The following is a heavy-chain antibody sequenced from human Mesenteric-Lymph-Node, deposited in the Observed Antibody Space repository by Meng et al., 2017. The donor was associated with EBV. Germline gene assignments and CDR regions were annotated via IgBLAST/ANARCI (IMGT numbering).Heavy chain of an antibody. CDR1: APPVRRRRHH. CDR3: ARDWGLRAYFQY. Sequence: EAAHALVIPPGTRSLPSIVHAPPVRRRRHHGSGSRQPLGNVLGWIGTIYSSGSTYTNPSLKSRVTISVDTSKNQFPLKLSSVTAADTAVYYRARDWGLRAYFQYWGQGTLVTVSS. D-gene: IGHD3-16*01. J-gene: IGHJ1*01. CDR2: IYSSGST. V-gene: IGHV4-39*06.